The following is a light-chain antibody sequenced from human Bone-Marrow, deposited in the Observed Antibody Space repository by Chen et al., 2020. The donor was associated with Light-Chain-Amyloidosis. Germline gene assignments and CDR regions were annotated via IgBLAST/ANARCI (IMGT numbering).Light chain of an antibody. Sequence: QSALTQPASVSGSPGQSSTISCTGTSSDVGGDNHVSWYQQHPDKAPKLIIYEDTNRASWVPCCFSGTQSYNTASPTISGLQTEDEADYFCSSYTITNTLVFGSGTRVTVL. CDR2: EDT. CDR3: SSYTITNTLV. V-gene: IGLV2-14*01. CDR1: SSDVGGDNH. J-gene: IGLJ1*01.